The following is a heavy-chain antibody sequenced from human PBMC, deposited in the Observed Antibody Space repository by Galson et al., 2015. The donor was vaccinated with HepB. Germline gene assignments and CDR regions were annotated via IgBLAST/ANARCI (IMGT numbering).Heavy chain of an antibody. Sequence: SLRLSCAASGFTFSDYYMTWIRQAPGKGLEWLSYISASATYTNYADSVKGRFTISRDNAKNSLYLQMNSLRAEDTAVYYCARVFRGNDYWGQGTLVTVSS. J-gene: IGHJ4*02. CDR3: ARVFRGNDY. V-gene: IGHV3-11*06. CDR2: ISASATYT. D-gene: IGHD3-10*01. CDR1: GFTFSDYY.